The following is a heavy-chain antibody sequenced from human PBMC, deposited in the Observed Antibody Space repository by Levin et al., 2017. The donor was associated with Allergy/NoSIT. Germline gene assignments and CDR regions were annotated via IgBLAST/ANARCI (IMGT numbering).Heavy chain of an antibody. J-gene: IGHJ4*02. Sequence: ETLSLTCAASGFTFSSYAMSWVRQAPGKGLEWVSAISGSGGSTYYADSVKGRFTISRDNSKNTLYLQMNSLRAEDTAVYYCAKGFVVVVAATNYFDYWGQGTLVTVSS. CDR1: GFTFSSYA. V-gene: IGHV3-23*01. CDR3: AKGFVVVVAATNYFDY. CDR2: ISGSGGST. D-gene: IGHD2-15*01.